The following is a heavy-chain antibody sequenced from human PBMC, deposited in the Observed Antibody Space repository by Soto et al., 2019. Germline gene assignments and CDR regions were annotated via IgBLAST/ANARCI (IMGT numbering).Heavy chain of an antibody. CDR3: ARVAYSSGWSEWFDP. CDR2: IWFDGSNK. D-gene: IGHD6-19*01. V-gene: IGHV3-33*01. J-gene: IGHJ5*02. CDR1: GFTFSSYG. Sequence: LRLSCAASGFTFSSYGMHWVRQAPGKGLEWVAVIWFDGSNKYYADSVKGRFTISRDNSKNTLYLQMNSLRAEDTAVYYCARVAYSSGWSEWFDPWGQGTLVTVSS.